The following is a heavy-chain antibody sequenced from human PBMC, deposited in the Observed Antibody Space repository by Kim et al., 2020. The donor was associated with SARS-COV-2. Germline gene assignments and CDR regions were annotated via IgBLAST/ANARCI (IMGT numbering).Heavy chain of an antibody. CDR2: INCYNEET. CDR1: GYTFTSYG. D-gene: IGHD2-8*01. J-gene: IGHJ6*02. Sequence: ASVKVSCKASGYTFTSYGLSWVRQAPGQGLEWMGRINCYNEETEYAQKFQERISMIIDQSTSTVYLELRSLRSGDTATYYCARDRSVFPKGDFYYDYGMDVWGQGTTVIVSS. CDR3: ARDRSVFPKGDFYYDYGMDV. V-gene: IGHV1-18*01.